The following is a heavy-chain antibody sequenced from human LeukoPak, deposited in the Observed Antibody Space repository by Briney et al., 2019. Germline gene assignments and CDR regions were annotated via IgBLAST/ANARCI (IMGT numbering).Heavy chain of an antibody. D-gene: IGHD6-13*01. CDR1: GYTFTDYY. J-gene: IGHJ4*02. V-gene: IGHV1-2*02. CDR3: ARSLYSSSWSPRDYFDY. CDR2: INPNSGGT. Sequence: ASVKVSCKTSGYTFTDYYIHWVRQAPGQGLEWMGWINPNSGGTNYAQMFQGRVTVARDTSISTAYMDLSRLRSDDTAVYYCARSLYSSSWSPRDYFDYWGQGTLVTVSS.